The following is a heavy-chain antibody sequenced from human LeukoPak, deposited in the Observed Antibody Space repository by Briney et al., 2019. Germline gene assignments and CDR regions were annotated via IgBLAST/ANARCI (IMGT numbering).Heavy chain of an antibody. Sequence: QPGGSLRHSCAASGFTFSSYAMSWVRQAPGKGLEWVSAISGSGGSTYYADSVKGRFTISRDNSKNTLYLQMNSLRAEDTAVYYCAKDYGYSYGLEFDYWGQGTLVTVSS. D-gene: IGHD5-18*01. V-gene: IGHV3-23*01. CDR2: ISGSGGST. CDR1: GFTFSSYA. CDR3: AKDYGYSYGLEFDY. J-gene: IGHJ4*02.